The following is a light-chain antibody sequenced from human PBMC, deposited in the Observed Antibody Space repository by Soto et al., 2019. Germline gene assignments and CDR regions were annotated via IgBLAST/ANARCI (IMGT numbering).Light chain of an antibody. CDR3: QQYGSS. CDR2: DAS. J-gene: IGKJ1*01. CDR1: DGVGRS. V-gene: IGKV3-20*01. Sequence: PGGIATLSCRASDGVGRSLAWFQQMPGQAPRLLIYDASTRVTGILASCSGGGSGTDFTLTMSRLEPADFAVHYCQQYGSSFGQGTKVDIK.